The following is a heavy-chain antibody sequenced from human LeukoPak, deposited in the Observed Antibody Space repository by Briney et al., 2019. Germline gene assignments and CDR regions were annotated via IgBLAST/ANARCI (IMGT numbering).Heavy chain of an antibody. J-gene: IGHJ6*02. V-gene: IGHV1-8*01. CDR2: MNPNSGNT. Sequence: ASVTVSCKASGYTFTSYDINWVRQATGQGLEWMGWMNPNSGNTGYAQKFQGRVTMTRNTSISTAYMELSSLRSEDTAVYYCARGYCSGGSCQTYYYYGMDVWGQGTTVTVSS. CDR1: GYTFTSYD. D-gene: IGHD2-15*01. CDR3: ARGYCSGGSCQTYYYYGMDV.